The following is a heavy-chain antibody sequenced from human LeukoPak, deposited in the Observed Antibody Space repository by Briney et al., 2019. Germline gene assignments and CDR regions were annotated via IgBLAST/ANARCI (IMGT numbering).Heavy chain of an antibody. J-gene: IGHJ5*02. CDR3: ARRRGLMVRGVKNWFDP. V-gene: IGHV1-8*01. Sequence: ASVKVSCKASGYTFTSYDINWVRQATGQGLEWMGWVNPNSGNTGYAQKFQGRVTMTRNTSISTAYMELSSLRSEDTAVYYCARRRGLMVRGVKNWFDPWGQGTLVTVSS. D-gene: IGHD3-10*01. CDR2: VNPNSGNT. CDR1: GYTFTSYD.